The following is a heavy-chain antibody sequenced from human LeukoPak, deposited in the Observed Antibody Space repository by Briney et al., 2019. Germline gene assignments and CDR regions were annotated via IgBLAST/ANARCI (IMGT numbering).Heavy chain of an antibody. J-gene: IGHJ4*02. V-gene: IGHV3-74*01. CDR3: AKGYNSGFSDY. Sequence: GGSLRLSCAASGVTFSNYWMHWVRQAPGKGLVWVSRINSDGSSTSYADSVKGRFTISRDNSKNTLYLQMNSLRAEDTAIYYCAKGYNSGFSDYWGQGTLVTVSS. CDR1: GVTFSNYW. CDR2: INSDGSST. D-gene: IGHD5-18*01.